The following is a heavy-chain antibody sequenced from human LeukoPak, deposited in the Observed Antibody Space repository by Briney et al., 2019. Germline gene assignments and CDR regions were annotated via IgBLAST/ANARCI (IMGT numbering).Heavy chain of an antibody. CDR1: GYTFTGYY. Sequence: ASVKVSCKASGYTFTGYYMHWVRQAPGQGLEWMGWISPTSGGTNYAQKFQGRVTMTRDTSISTAYMELSRLRSDDTAVYYCAREAYASGSFRTDYYYMDVWGKGTRSPSP. CDR2: ISPTSGGT. D-gene: IGHD3-10*01. CDR3: AREAYASGSFRTDYYYMDV. V-gene: IGHV1-2*02. J-gene: IGHJ6*03.